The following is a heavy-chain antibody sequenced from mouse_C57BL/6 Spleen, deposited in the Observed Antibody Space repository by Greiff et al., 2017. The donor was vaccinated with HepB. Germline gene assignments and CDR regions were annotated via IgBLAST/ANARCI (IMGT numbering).Heavy chain of an antibody. CDR2: INPNNGGT. CDR1: GYTFTDYY. V-gene: IGHV1-26*01. CDR3: ARSGLPYFDY. Sequence: VQLKESGPELVKPGASVKISCKASGYTFTDYYMNWVKQSHGKSLEWIGDINPNNGGTSYNQKFKGKATLTVDKSSSTAYMELRSLTSEDSAVYYCARSGLPYFDYWGQGTTLTVSS. J-gene: IGHJ2*01. D-gene: IGHD5-5*01.